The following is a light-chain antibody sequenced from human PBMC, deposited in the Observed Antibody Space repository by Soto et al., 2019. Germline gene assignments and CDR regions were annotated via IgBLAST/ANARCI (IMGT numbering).Light chain of an antibody. V-gene: IGLV2-14*01. CDR2: EVR. Sequence: QSVLTQPASVSGSPGQSITISCSGTSSDIGSYNHVAWYQQFPGKSPKLTIYEVRSRPSGVSSRFSGSKSGNTASLTISGLQAEDEDDYYSSSYTTLSTRVFGTGTKVTVL. CDR3: SSYTTLSTRV. CDR1: SSDIGSYNH. J-gene: IGLJ1*01.